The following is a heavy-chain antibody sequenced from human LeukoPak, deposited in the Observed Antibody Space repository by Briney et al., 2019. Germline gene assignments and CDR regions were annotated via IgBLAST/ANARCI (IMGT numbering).Heavy chain of an antibody. CDR1: GGSIRSSYYY. CDR3: ARHYGP. CDR2: IYDSGST. D-gene: IGHD3-10*01. J-gene: IGHJ5*02. Sequence: PSETLSLTCTVSGGSIRSSYYYWGWIRQPPGKGLEWIGSIYDSGSTYYNPSLKSRVTISVDTSKNQSSLKLNSVTAADTAVDYCARHYGPWGQGTLVTVSS. V-gene: IGHV4-39*01.